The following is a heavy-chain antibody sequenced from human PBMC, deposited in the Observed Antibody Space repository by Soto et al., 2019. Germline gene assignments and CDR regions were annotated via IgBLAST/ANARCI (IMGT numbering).Heavy chain of an antibody. Sequence: GGSLRLSCAASGFTFSSYSMNWVRQAPGKGLEWVSSISSSSSYIYYADSVKGRFTISRDNAKNSLYLQMNSLRAEDTAVYYCARDGGIVVVPAANWFDPWGQGTLATVSS. V-gene: IGHV3-21*01. CDR2: ISSSSSYI. CDR3: ARDGGIVVVPAANWFDP. J-gene: IGHJ5*02. CDR1: GFTFSSYS. D-gene: IGHD2-2*01.